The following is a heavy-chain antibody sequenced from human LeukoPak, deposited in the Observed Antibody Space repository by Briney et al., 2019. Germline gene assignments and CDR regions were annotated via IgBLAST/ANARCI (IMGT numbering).Heavy chain of an antibody. V-gene: IGHV4-39*07. J-gene: IGHJ5*02. CDR1: GGSISSTNYF. CDR2: INYSGIT. CDR3: VRDMPTGKFDP. Sequence: PSETLSLTCTVSGGSISSTNYFWGWIRQPPGKGLEWIGSINYSGITYYTPSLKSRVTISVDTSKNQFSLKLSSVTAADTAVYYCVRDMPTGKFDPWGQGTRVTVS. D-gene: IGHD2-2*01.